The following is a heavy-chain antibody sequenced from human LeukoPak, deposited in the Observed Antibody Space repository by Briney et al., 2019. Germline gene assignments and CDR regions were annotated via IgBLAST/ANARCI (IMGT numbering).Heavy chain of an antibody. D-gene: IGHD3-9*01. CDR2: ISVYNGNT. J-gene: IGHJ4*02. V-gene: IGHV1-18*01. CDR1: GYTFTSYD. Sequence: ASVKVSCKTSGYTFTSYDITWVRQAPGQGLEWLRRISVYNGNTNYAQKLQGRVTMTTDTSTSTAYMELRSLRSDDTAVYYCARMVLLLGDVLTVPPRGFDYWGQGTLVTVSS. CDR3: ARMVLLLGDVLTVPPRGFDY.